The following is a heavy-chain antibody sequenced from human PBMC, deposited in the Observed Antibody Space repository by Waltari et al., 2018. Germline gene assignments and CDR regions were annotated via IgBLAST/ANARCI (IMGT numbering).Heavy chain of an antibody. CDR3: AKAPSGYDPYFDY. V-gene: IGHV3-23*03. Sequence: EVKLLGSGGGLVQPGGSLSPSCAASGFTFSNYAMNWVRQAPGKGLEWVSVIYRGGSIYYADSVKGRFTISRDNSNNTLYVQMNSLRVEDTAVYYCAKAPSGYDPYFDYWGQGTLVTVSS. J-gene: IGHJ4*02. CDR1: GFTFSNYA. D-gene: IGHD5-12*01. CDR2: IYRGGSI.